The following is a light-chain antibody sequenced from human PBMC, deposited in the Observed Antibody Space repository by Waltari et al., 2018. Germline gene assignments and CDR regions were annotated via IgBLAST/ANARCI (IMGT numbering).Light chain of an antibody. CDR2: SAS. Sequence: EIVMTQSPASLSVSPGARVTLSCRASQSVSTKLAWYQQKPGQAPRLVIYSASIRAADVPARFSGSGSGTEFTLTISSLQSEDFAIYYCQQYDKWRDYTFDQGTKLDFK. CDR3: QQYDKWRDYT. V-gene: IGKV3-15*01. CDR1: QSVSTK. J-gene: IGKJ2*01.